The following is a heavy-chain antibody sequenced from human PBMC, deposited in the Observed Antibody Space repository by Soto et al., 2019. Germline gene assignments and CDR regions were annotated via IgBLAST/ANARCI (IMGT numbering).Heavy chain of an antibody. Sequence: QGQLVQSRAELKKPGASVKVSCKASDYTFTRYGISWVRQAPGQGLEWMGWISGYNGDTNYAQKFQGRVTMTIDTSTTTAYMELRCLTSDDTAVYYCAKNGQPPYYYYGMDVWGQGTTVTVFS. D-gene: IGHD2-8*01. CDR1: DYTFTRYG. V-gene: IGHV1-18*01. J-gene: IGHJ6*02. CDR3: AKNGQPPYYYYGMDV. CDR2: ISGYNGDT.